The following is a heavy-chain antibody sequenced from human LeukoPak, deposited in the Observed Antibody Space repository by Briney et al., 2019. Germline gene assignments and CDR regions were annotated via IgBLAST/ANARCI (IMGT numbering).Heavy chain of an antibody. CDR1: GYTFTGYY. V-gene: IGHV1-2*04. J-gene: IGHJ4*02. Sequence: ASVKVSCKASGYTFTGYYMHWVRQAPGQGLEWMGWINPNSGGTNYAQKFQGWVTMTRDTSISTAYMELSRLRSDDTAVYYCARPRYCSSTSCHLFDYWGQGTLVTVSS. D-gene: IGHD2-2*01. CDR2: INPNSGGT. CDR3: ARPRYCSSTSCHLFDY.